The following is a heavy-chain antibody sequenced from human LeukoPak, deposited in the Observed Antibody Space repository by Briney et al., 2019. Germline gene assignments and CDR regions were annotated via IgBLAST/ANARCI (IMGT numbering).Heavy chain of an antibody. CDR2: IRSKAYGGTT. CDR1: GFTFSSYA. Sequence: PGGSLRLSCAASGFTFSSYAMSWVRQAPGKGLEWVGFIRSKAYGGTTEYAASVKGRFTISRDDSKSIAYLQMNSLKTEDTAVYYCTGSYRLPFDYWGQGTLVTVSS. D-gene: IGHD3-16*02. V-gene: IGHV3-49*04. CDR3: TGSYRLPFDY. J-gene: IGHJ4*02.